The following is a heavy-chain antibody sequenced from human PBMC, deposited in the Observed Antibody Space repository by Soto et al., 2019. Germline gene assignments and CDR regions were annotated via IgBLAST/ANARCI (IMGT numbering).Heavy chain of an antibody. CDR2: IKQDGSER. CDR1: GFNLGAYW. Sequence: EVQLVESGGGLVQPGGSLRLSCAASGFNLGAYWMTWVRQAPGKGLEWVANIKQDGSERYYVDSVKGRFTISRDNAKNSLYLQMSSLRAEDTAMYYCARHIAVSVWGQGTLVIVSA. D-gene: IGHD6-19*01. CDR3: ARHIAVSV. J-gene: IGHJ4*02. V-gene: IGHV3-7*01.